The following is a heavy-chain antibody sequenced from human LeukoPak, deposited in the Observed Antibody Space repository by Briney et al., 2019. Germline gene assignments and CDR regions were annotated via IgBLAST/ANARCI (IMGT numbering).Heavy chain of an antibody. CDR3: ARGAIGYCSSASCYVYYYYYYMDV. J-gene: IGHJ6*03. CDR1: GFTFSSYA. V-gene: IGHV3-64*01. Sequence: GGTLRLSCAASGFTFSSYAMHWVRQAPGKGLECVSAISSNGGSTYYANSVKGRFTISRDNSKNTLYLQMGSLRAEDMAVYYCARGAIGYCSSASCYVYYYYYYMDVWGKGTTVTVSS. CDR2: ISSNGGST. D-gene: IGHD2-2*01.